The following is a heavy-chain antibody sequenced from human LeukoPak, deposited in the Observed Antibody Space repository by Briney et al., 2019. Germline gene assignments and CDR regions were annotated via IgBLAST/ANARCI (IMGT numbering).Heavy chain of an antibody. J-gene: IGHJ3*02. V-gene: IGHV3-23*01. CDR3: ARENYDSSGYQGSDAFDI. CDR2: SXSGGST. Sequence: SXSGGSTYYADSVKGRFTISRDNSKNTLYLQMNSLRAEDTAVYYCARENYDSSGYQGSDAFDIWGQGTMVTVSS. D-gene: IGHD3-22*01.